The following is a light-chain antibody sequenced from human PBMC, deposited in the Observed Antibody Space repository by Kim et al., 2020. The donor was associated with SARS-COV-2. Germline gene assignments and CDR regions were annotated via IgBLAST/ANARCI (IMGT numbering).Light chain of an antibody. V-gene: IGLV3-19*01. Sequence: AWGQTVRITCQGDSLRSYYASWYQQKPGQAPVLVIYGKNNRPSGIPGRFSGSSSGNTASLTITGAQAEDEADYYCNSRDSSGNHAVFGGGTQLAVL. CDR3: NSRDSSGNHAV. CDR1: SLRSYY. CDR2: GKN. J-gene: IGLJ7*01.